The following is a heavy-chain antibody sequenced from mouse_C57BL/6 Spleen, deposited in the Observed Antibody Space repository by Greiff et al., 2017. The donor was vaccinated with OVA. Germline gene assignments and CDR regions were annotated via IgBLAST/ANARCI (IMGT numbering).Heavy chain of an antibody. Sequence: QVQLQQPGAELVKPGASVKLSCKASGYTFTSYWMQWVKQRPGQGLEWIGEIDPSDSYTNYNQKFKGKATLTVDTSSSTAYMQLSSLTSEGAAVYYCARRGTLQGFAYWGQGTLVTVSA. D-gene: IGHD2-10*01. CDR1: GYTFTSYW. CDR3: ARRGTLQGFAY. CDR2: IDPSDSYT. V-gene: IGHV1-50*01. J-gene: IGHJ3*01.